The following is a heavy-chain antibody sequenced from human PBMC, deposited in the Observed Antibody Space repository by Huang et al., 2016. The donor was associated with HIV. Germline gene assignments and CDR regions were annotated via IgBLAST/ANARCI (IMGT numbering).Heavy chain of an antibody. CDR1: GFTFSSFG. CDR2: SWQDGNSY. V-gene: IGHV3-30*02. D-gene: IGHD2-15*01. Sequence: QVRLVESGGGVVQPGGSLRLSCVASGFTFSSFGMHWVRQAPGKGVEGWTMSWQDGNSYNYADAMKGRFTISRDNSKNTVYLQLNVVRADDTAIYYCAKDEKQFCSGGSCYSSNIDYWGQGTLVTVSS. CDR3: AKDEKQFCSGGSCYSSNIDY. J-gene: IGHJ4*02.